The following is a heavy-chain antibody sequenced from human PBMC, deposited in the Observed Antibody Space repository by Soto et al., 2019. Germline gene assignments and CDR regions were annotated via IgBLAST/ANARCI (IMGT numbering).Heavy chain of an antibody. V-gene: IGHV4-39*01. CDR3: ARTSYNWNYGYYFDY. J-gene: IGHJ4*02. Sequence: SETLSLTCTVSGGSISSSSYYWGWIRQPPGKGLEWIGSIYYSGSTYYNPSLKSRVTISVDTSKNQFSLKLSSVTAADTAVYYCARTSYNWNYGYYFDYWGQGTSVTGSS. CDR2: IYYSGST. D-gene: IGHD1-7*01. CDR1: GGSISSSSYY.